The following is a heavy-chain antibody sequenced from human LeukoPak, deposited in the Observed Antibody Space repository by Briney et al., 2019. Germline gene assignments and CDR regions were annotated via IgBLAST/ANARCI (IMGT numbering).Heavy chain of an antibody. J-gene: IGHJ4*02. CDR3: VTTDAPPSDYFDY. Sequence: PGGSLRLSCAASGFTFSSYSMNWARQAPGKGLEWVSSISSSSSYIYYADSVKGRFTISRDNAKNSLYLQMNSLRAEDTAVYYCVTTDAPPSDYFDYWGQGTLVTVSS. CDR2: ISSSSSYI. CDR1: GFTFSSYS. D-gene: IGHD3-3*01. V-gene: IGHV3-21*01.